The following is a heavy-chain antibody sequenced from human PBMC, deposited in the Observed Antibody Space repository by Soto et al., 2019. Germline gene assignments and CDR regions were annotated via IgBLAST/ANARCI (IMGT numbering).Heavy chain of an antibody. CDR2: ISDGGST. CDR1: GGSIYTYY. CDR3: AGFFSIPIGPEDHYFVWEV. V-gene: IGHV4-59*01. J-gene: IGHJ6*02. Sequence: SETLSLTCNVSGGSIYTYYWNWIRQSPGNGLEWIAYISDGGSTNYNPSLKSRVTISVDTSKKQVSLKLSSVSAADTAGYFLAGFFSIPIGPEDHYFVWEVGGQGTTVTVSS. D-gene: IGHD3-10*02.